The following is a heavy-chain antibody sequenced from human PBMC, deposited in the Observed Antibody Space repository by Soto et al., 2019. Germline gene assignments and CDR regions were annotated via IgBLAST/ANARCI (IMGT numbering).Heavy chain of an antibody. J-gene: IGHJ4*02. V-gene: IGHV4-39*01. Sequence: SETLSLTCTVSGGSISSSSYYWGWIRQPPGKGLEWIGSIYYSGSTYYNPSLKSRVTISVDTSKNQFSLKLSSVTAADTAVYYCAGQTTVTTLFDYWGQGTLVTVSS. CDR1: GGSISSSSYY. D-gene: IGHD4-17*01. CDR3: AGQTTVTTLFDY. CDR2: IYYSGST.